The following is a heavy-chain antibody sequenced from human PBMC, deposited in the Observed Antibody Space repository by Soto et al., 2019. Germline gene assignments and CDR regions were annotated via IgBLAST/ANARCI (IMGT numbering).Heavy chain of an antibody. CDR1: GFTFDDYA. CDR3: ANDIRASYGIAAATGAFDI. V-gene: IGHV3-9*01. CDR2: ISWNSGSI. J-gene: IGHJ3*02. D-gene: IGHD6-13*01. Sequence: EVQLVESGGGLVQPGRSLRLSCAASGFTFDDYAMHWVRQAPGKGLEWVSGISWNSGSIGYADSVKGRFTISRDNAKTSLYLQMNSLRAEDTALYYCANDIRASYGIAAATGAFDIWGQGTMVTVSS.